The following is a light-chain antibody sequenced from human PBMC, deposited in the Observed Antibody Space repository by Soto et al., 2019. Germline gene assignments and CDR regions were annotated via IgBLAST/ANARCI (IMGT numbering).Light chain of an antibody. J-gene: IGKJ4*01. CDR1: QSVSSNY. V-gene: IGKV3-20*01. CDR3: QAYGSSPVT. Sequence: EIVLRQSPGTLSLSPGERATLFCRASQSVSSNYLAWYQQKPGQAPRLLMYGASSRATGTPDRFSGRGSGTDFTLTINRREPEDFAVYYWQAYGSSPVTFGGGTKVEIK. CDR2: GAS.